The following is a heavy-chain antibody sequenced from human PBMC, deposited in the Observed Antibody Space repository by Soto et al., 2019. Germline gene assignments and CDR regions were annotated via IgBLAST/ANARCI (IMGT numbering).Heavy chain of an antibody. D-gene: IGHD2-2*01. CDR3: AKHLHIVVRFSPLFSFYGLDV. Sequence: GFLRLSFVASGFTFSTYAMSWVRQAPGKGLEWVAGIAASDGATYYADSVKGRFTISRDNSKNTLYLQMNSPRAEDTAVYYCAKHLHIVVRFSPLFSFYGLDVWGQGTTVTVSS. V-gene: IGHV3-23*01. CDR1: GFTFSTYA. CDR2: IAASDGAT. J-gene: IGHJ6*02.